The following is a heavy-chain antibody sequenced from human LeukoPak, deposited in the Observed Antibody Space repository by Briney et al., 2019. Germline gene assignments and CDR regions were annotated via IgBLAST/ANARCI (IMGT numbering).Heavy chain of an antibody. V-gene: IGHV4-30-4*01. J-gene: IGHJ4*02. Sequence: SETLFLTCTVSGGSISSGDYYWSWIRQPPGKGLEWIGYIYYSGSTYYNPSLKSRVTISVDTSKNQFSLKLSSVTAADTAVYYCARELYCSSTSCYVDYWGQGTLVTVSS. CDR2: IYYSGST. CDR1: GGSISSGDYY. CDR3: ARELYCSSTSCYVDY. D-gene: IGHD2-2*01.